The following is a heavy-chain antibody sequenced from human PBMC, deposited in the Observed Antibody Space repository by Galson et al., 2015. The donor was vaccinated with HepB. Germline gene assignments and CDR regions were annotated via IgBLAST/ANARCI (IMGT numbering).Heavy chain of an antibody. CDR1: GFTFSRFT. V-gene: IGHV3-21*01. Sequence: SLRLSCEASGFTFSRFTMNWVRHVPGKGLEWVSSISWGSNYIYYADSVKGRFTISRDNAKNSLFLQVSSLRVEDTAVYYCARQVGFTSGSYDYWGQGTLVTVSS. D-gene: IGHD1-26*01. CDR2: ISWGSNYI. CDR3: ARQVGFTSGSYDY. J-gene: IGHJ4*02.